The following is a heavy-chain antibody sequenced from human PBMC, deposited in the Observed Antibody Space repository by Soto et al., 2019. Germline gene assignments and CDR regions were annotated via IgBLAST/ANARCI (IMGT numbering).Heavy chain of an antibody. D-gene: IGHD6-19*01. J-gene: IGHJ4*02. CDR3: AGGAVTGTSLFDY. CDR1: GFTLTTYI. CDR2: INNNGFTI. V-gene: IGHV3-48*02. Sequence: PVVSLRLSCAVSGFTLTTYIMNWVVKAPGKGLEWISFINNNGFTIYYADSVKGRFTISRDYAKNSLYLQMDSLRHEDTAVYYCAGGAVTGTSLFDYWGLGTLVTVSS.